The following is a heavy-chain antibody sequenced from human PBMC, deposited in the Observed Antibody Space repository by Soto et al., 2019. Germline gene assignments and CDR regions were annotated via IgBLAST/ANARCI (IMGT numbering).Heavy chain of an antibody. CDR3: ARANYDILTGYYRKPRNWFDP. CDR1: GGSISSGGYF. J-gene: IGHJ5*02. D-gene: IGHD3-9*01. Sequence: PSETLSLPCAVSGGSISSGGYFWSWIRQPPGKGLEWIGYIYHSGSTYYNPSLKSRVTISVDRSKNQFSLKLSSVTAAYTAVYYCARANYDILTGYYRKPRNWFDPWGQGTLFTVSS. V-gene: IGHV4-30-2*01. CDR2: IYHSGST.